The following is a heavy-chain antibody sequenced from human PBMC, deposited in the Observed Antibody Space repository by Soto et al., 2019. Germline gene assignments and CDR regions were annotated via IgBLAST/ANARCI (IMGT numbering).Heavy chain of an antibody. J-gene: IGHJ6*02. Sequence: ASVKVCCKASGYTFTDYDIHWLRQAPGQGLEWMGWINANSGGTNYAQKFQAWVTMTRDTSISTVYMELSRLRSDDTAVYYCARDGVSDETPSLYGMDVWGQGTTVTVSS. CDR3: ARDGVSDETPSLYGMDV. CDR2: INANSGGT. V-gene: IGHV1-2*04. CDR1: GYTFTDYD.